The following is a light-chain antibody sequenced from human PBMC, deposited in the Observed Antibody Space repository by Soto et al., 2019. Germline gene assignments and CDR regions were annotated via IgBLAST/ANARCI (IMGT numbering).Light chain of an antibody. V-gene: IGLV2-8*01. CDR1: SSDVGAYNY. Sequence: QSALTQPPSASGSPGQSVTISYTGTSSDVGAYNYVSWYQQHPGKAPKLMIYEVSQRPSGVPDRFSGSKSGNTASLTVSGLLAEDEADYYCSSYAGSNIVLFGGGTKLTVL. CDR2: EVS. J-gene: IGLJ2*01. CDR3: SSYAGSNIVL.